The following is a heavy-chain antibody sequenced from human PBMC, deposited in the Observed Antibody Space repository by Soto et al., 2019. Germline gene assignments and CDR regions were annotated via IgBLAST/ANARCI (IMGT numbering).Heavy chain of an antibody. J-gene: IGHJ6*02. Sequence: GGSLRLSCAASGFTFSSYAMHWVRQAPGKGLEWVAVISYDGSNKYYADSVKGRFTISRDNSKNTLYLQMNSLRAEDTAVYYCARVLGLVPVTTRSDYYYYGMDVWGQGTTVTVSS. D-gene: IGHD4-4*01. CDR1: GFTFSSYA. CDR3: ARVLGLVPVTTRSDYYYYGMDV. CDR2: ISYDGSNK. V-gene: IGHV3-30*04.